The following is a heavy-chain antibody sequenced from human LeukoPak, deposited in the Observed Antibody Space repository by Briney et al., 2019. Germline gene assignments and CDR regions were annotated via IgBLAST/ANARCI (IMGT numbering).Heavy chain of an antibody. D-gene: IGHD3-9*01. CDR1: GGSISTYY. J-gene: IGHJ3*02. V-gene: IGHV4-59*01. CDR3: ARAYDILTGYYKRAGAFDM. Sequence: KPSETLSLTCTVSGGSISTYYWSWLRQPPGKGLEWIGYIYYSGITNYNPSLKSRVTISVETSKNQFSLKLSSVTAADTAVYYCARAYDILTGYYKRAGAFDMWGQGTMVTVSS. CDR2: IYYSGIT.